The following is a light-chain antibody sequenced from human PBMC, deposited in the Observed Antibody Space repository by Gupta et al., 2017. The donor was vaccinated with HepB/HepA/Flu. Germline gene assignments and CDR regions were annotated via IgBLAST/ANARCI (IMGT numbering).Light chain of an antibody. V-gene: IGKV1-16*01. CDR3: QQDDTYPPT. CDR1: QDISNY. J-gene: IGKJ2*01. Sequence: DIQMTQSPSSLSASVGDRVTITCRASQDISNYLAWFQQKPGKAPKSLIYAASTVQSGVPSTISGSGSGADFTLTISRRPSEDFATYCCQQDDTYPPTFGEGTKLEIK. CDR2: AAS.